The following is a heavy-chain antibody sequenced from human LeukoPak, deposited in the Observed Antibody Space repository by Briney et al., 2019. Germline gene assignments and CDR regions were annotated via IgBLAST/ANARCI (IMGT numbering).Heavy chain of an antibody. CDR3: ARGTYNNFP. V-gene: IGHV3-11*01. J-gene: IGHJ5*02. Sequence: GGSLRLSCAASGFTFSDYYMSWIRQAPGKGLEWVSHISNTGSPMYYADSAKGRFTISRDNPKNSLFLQMNSLRAEDTAVYYCARGTYNNFPWGQGTLVTVSS. D-gene: IGHD1-1*01. CDR2: ISNTGSPM. CDR1: GFTFSDYY.